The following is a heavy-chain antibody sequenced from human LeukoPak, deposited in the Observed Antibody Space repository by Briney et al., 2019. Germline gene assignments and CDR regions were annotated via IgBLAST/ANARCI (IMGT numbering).Heavy chain of an antibody. D-gene: IGHD6-13*01. CDR3: ASEGVGPSIDTAAAPGIN. J-gene: IGHJ4*02. CDR1: GFTFSDYY. CDR2: ISSSGSTV. Sequence: KAGGSLRLSCAASGFTFSDYYMSWIRQAPGKGLEWVSYISSSGSTVYYADSVKGRFTISRDNAKNSLYLQMNSLRAEDTAVYYCASEGVGPSIDTAAAPGINWGQGTLVTVSS. V-gene: IGHV3-11*01.